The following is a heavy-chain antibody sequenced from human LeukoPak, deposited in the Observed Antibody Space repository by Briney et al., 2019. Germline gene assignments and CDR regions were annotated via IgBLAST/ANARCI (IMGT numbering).Heavy chain of an antibody. CDR2: FDPEDGET. J-gene: IGHJ4*02. CDR1: GYTLTELS. V-gene: IGHV1-24*01. Sequence: ASVKVSCKVSGYTLTELSMHWVRQAPGKGLEWMGGFDPEDGETIYAQKFQGRVTMTEDTSTDTAYMELSSLRSEDTAVYYCATGVLVAGPQLFDYWGQGTLVTVSS. D-gene: IGHD6-19*01. CDR3: ATGVLVAGPQLFDY.